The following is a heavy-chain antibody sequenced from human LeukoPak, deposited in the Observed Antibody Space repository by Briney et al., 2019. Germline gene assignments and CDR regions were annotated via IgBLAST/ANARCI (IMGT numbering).Heavy chain of an antibody. D-gene: IGHD3-22*01. CDR2: ISSSSSYI. J-gene: IGHJ3*02. CDR3: ARDSYYDSSGPDAFDI. Sequence: PGGSLRLSCAASGFTFSSYSMNWVRQAPGKGLEWVSSISSSSSYIHYADSVKGRFTISRDNAKNSLYLQMNSLRAEDTAVYYCARDSYYDSSGPDAFDIWGQGTMVTVSS. CDR1: GFTFSSYS. V-gene: IGHV3-21*01.